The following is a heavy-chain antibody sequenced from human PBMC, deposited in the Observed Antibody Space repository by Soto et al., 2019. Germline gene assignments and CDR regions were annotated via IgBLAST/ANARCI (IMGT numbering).Heavy chain of an antibody. J-gene: IGHJ6*03. D-gene: IGHD2-15*01. Sequence: GASVKVSCKASGGTFNNYAVNWVRQAPGQGLEWMGGIIAYNGTTNYAQKLQGRVTMTTDTSTSTAYMELRSLRSDDTAVYYCARAGSLGYCSGGSCYSNYYYYYMDVWGKGTTVTVS. CDR3: ARAGSLGYCSGGSCYSNYYYYYMDV. V-gene: IGHV1-18*01. CDR1: GGTFNNYA. CDR2: IIAYNGTT.